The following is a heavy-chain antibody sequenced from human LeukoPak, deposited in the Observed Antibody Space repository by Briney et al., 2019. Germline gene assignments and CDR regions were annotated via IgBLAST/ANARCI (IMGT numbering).Heavy chain of an antibody. V-gene: IGHV3-33*01. CDR1: RFTLSSNC. CDR3: ARDALLRHCGGDCYPDY. CDR2: IWYDGSNK. D-gene: IGHD2-21*02. J-gene: IGHJ4*02. Sequence: GRSLRLSWAASRFTLSSNCMHWVRQAPGKGLEWVAVIWYDGSNKYYADSVKGRFIISRDNSKNTTYLQMNSLRAEDTAVYYCARDALLRHCGGDCYPDYWGQGTLVTVSS.